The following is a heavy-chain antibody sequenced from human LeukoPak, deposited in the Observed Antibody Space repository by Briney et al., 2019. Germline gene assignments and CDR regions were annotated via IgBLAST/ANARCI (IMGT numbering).Heavy chain of an antibody. CDR2: INHSGST. CDR1: GGSFSSYY. D-gene: IGHD3-3*01. J-gene: IGHJ4*02. Sequence: SETLSLTCAVYGGSFSSYYWSWIRQPPGKGLEWIGEINHSGSTNYNPSLKSRVTISVDTSKNQFSLKLSSVTAADTAVYYCARASFWSAYSLDYWGQGTLVTVSS. CDR3: ARASFWSAYSLDY. V-gene: IGHV4-34*01.